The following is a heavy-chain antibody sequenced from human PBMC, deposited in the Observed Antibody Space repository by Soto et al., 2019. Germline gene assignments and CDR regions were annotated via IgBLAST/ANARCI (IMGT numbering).Heavy chain of an antibody. V-gene: IGHV5-51*01. CDR1: GYSFTSYW. Sequence: GESLKISCKGSGYSFTSYWIGWVRQMPGKGLEWMGIIYPGDSGTRYSPSFQGQVTISADKSISTAYLQWSSLKASDTAMYYCARHRAPSDLGVVITAFSYYYYYMDVWGKGTTVTVSS. J-gene: IGHJ6*03. CDR2: IYPGDSGT. D-gene: IGHD3-3*01. CDR3: ARHRAPSDLGVVITAFSYYYYYMDV.